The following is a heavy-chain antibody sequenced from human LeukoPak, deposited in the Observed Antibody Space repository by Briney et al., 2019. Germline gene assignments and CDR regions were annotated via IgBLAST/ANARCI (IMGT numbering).Heavy chain of an antibody. J-gene: IGHJ4*02. CDR2: IYYSGST. Sequence: SETLSLTCTVSVGSISSYYWSWIRQPPGKGLEWIGYIYYSGSTNYNPSLKSRVTISVDTSKNQFSLRLTSVTTADTGVYYCARETRLTGYFGGLGFNYWGQGILVTVSS. CDR3: ARETRLTGYFGGLGFNY. D-gene: IGHD2-21*01. V-gene: IGHV4-59*01. CDR1: VGSISSYY.